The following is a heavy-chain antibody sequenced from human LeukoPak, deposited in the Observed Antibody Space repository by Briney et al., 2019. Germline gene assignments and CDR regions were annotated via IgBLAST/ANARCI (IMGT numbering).Heavy chain of an antibody. CDR1: GYTFTSYD. CDR3: ARALRFRPPARYYYYMDV. V-gene: IGHV1-8*01. Sequence: ASVKVSCKASGYTFTSYDINWVRQATGQGLEWTGWMNPNSGNTGYAQKFQGRVTMTRNTSISTAYMELSSLRSEDTAVYYCARALRFRPPARYYYYMDVWGKGTTVTVSS. J-gene: IGHJ6*03. D-gene: IGHD3-3*01. CDR2: MNPNSGNT.